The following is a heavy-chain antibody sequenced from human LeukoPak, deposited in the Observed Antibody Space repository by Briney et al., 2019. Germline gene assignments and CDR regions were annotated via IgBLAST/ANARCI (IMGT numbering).Heavy chain of an antibody. D-gene: IGHD1-26*01. V-gene: IGHV4-38-2*02. J-gene: IGHJ4*02. CDR3: ARDRGAIVGAPYGGTFDY. Sequence: PSETLSLTCTVSGYSISSSYYWGWIRQPPGKGLEWIGSIYHSGSTYYNPSLKSRVTISVDTSKNQFSLKLSSVTAADTAVYYCARDRGAIVGAPYGGTFDYWGQGTLVTVSS. CDR2: IYHSGST. CDR1: GYSISSSYY.